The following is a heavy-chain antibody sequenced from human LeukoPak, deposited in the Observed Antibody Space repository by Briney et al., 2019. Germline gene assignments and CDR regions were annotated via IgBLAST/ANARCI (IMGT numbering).Heavy chain of an antibody. CDR1: GGSFSGYY. D-gene: IGHD5-18*01. V-gene: IGHV4-34*01. J-gene: IGHJ4*02. CDR3: ARMAPYSYEPFDY. Sequence: KPSETLSLTCAVYGGSFSGYYWSWIRQPPGKGLEWIGEINHSGSTNYNPSLKSRVTISVDTSKNQFSLKLSSVTAADTAVYYCARMAPYSYEPFDYWGQGTLVTVSS. CDR2: INHSGST.